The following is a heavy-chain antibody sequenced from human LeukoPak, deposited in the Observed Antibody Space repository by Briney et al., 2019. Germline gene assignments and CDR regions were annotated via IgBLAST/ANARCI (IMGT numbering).Heavy chain of an antibody. CDR1: GFTVSSNY. Sequence: GGSLRLSCAASGFTVSSNYMSWVRQAPGKGLEWVSVIYSGGSTYYADSVKGRFTISRHNSKNTLYLQMNSLRAEDTAVYYCARVGLVRGVIIDWFDPWGQGTLVTVSS. J-gene: IGHJ5*02. V-gene: IGHV3-53*01. D-gene: IGHD3-10*01. CDR2: IYSGGST. CDR3: ARVGLVRGVIIDWFDP.